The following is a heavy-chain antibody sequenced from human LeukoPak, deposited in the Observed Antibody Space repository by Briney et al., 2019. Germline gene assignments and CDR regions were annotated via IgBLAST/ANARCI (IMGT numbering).Heavy chain of an antibody. Sequence: SETLSLTCAVYGGSFSGYYWSWIRQPPGKGLEWIGEINHSGSTNYNPSLKSRVTISVDTSKSQFSLKLSSVTAADTAVYYCARGLEGRVIAVAYFDYWGQGTLVTVSS. CDR3: ARGLEGRVIAVAYFDY. CDR1: GGSFSGYY. D-gene: IGHD6-19*01. V-gene: IGHV4-34*01. J-gene: IGHJ4*02. CDR2: INHSGST.